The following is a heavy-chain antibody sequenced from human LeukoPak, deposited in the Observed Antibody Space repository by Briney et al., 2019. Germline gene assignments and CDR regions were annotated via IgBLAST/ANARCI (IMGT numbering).Heavy chain of an antibody. CDR3: APLAVADDHFDY. V-gene: IGHV3-23*01. Sequence: HRGSLRLSCAASGFTFTSYGMSWVRQAPGKGLEWVSSIGVSGVSPYYADSVKGRFTISRDNSKNTLYLQMNSLRPEDTAVYYCAPLAVADDHFDYWGQGTLVAVSS. D-gene: IGHD6-19*01. J-gene: IGHJ4*02. CDR2: IGVSGVSP. CDR1: GFTFTSYG.